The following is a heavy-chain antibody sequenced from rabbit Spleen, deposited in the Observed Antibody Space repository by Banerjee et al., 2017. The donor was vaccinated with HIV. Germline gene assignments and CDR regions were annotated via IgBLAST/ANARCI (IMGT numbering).Heavy chain of an antibody. Sequence: QEQLVEYGGGLVQPEGSLTLTCKASGFSFSDRDVMCWVRQAPGKGLEWIGCINTATGKTVYANWAKGRFTISSTSSTTVPLQMTSLTAADTATYFCVRDRANIGGDYGPYYFDLWGPGTLVTVS. D-gene: IGHD2-1*01. V-gene: IGHV1S45*01. CDR2: INTATGKT. J-gene: IGHJ4*01. CDR3: VRDRANIGGDYGPYYFDL. CDR1: GFSFSDRDV.